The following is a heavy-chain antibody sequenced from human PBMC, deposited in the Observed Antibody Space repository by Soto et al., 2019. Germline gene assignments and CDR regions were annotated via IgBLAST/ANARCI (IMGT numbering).Heavy chain of an antibody. Sequence: QVHLQQWGAGLLKSSETLSLTCAVYGGSFRDYYWSWVRQPPGKGLEWIGQINHSGSTNYNPSLKSHVTISVDTSKNQFSLTLSSVTDADTAVYYCARTSSFDSWGQGTLVTVSS. D-gene: IGHD6-6*01. CDR2: INHSGST. J-gene: IGHJ4*02. CDR3: ARTSSFDS. CDR1: GGSFRDYY. V-gene: IGHV4-34*01.